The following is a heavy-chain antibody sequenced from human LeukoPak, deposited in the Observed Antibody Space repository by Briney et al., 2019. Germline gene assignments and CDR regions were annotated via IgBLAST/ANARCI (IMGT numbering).Heavy chain of an antibody. Sequence: GGSLRLSCAASGFTVSSYWMHWVRQAPGKGLVWVSHINSDGSTTRYADFVKGRFTISRDNAKNTAHLQMNSLRDEDTAVYYCVRDGKKVGDNAFDYWGQGTLVTVSS. CDR1: GFTVSSYW. J-gene: IGHJ4*02. CDR3: VRDGKKVGDNAFDY. CDR2: INSDGSTT. D-gene: IGHD1-26*01. V-gene: IGHV3-74*01.